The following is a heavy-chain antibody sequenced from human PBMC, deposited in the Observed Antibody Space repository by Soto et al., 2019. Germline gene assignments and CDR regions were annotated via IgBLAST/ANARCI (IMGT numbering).Heavy chain of an antibody. J-gene: IGHJ6*03. CDR3: ARRARPDFYYMDV. CDR1: GFTLSGYA. V-gene: IGHV3-64*01. CDR2: ISSNGVGT. D-gene: IGHD6-6*01. Sequence: ESVGGLAQPGGSLRLSGAASGFTLSGYAMDWVRQAPGKGLEYVSGISSNGVGTYYANSVQGRFTISRDNSKNTVYLQMGSLRPEDMAVYYCARRARPDFYYMDVWGNGTTVTVSS.